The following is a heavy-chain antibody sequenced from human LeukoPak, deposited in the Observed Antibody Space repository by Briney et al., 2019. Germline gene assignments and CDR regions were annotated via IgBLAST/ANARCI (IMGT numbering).Heavy chain of an antibody. CDR3: AKDTFGDNWFDP. CDR2: ISGGGGST. V-gene: IGHV3-23*01. CDR1: GFTFSSYA. J-gene: IGHJ5*02. D-gene: IGHD3-10*01. Sequence: GGSLRLSCAASGFTFSSYAMSWVRQAPGKGLEWVSAISGGGGSTYYADSVKGRFTISRDNSKNTLYLQMNSLGAEDTAVYYCAKDTFGDNWFDPWGQGTLVTVSS.